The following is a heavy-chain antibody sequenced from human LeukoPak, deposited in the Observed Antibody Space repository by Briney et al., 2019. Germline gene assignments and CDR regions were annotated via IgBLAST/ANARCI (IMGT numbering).Heavy chain of an antibody. V-gene: IGHV4-59*01. D-gene: IGHD1-20*01. CDR3: ARGGSITGADY. Sequence: KPSETLSLTCTVSGGSISSYYWSWIRQPPGKGLEWIGYIYYSGSTNYNPPLKSRVTISVDTSKNQFSLKLSSVTAADTAVYYCARGGSITGADYWGQGTLVTVSS. J-gene: IGHJ4*02. CDR2: IYYSGST. CDR1: GGSISSYY.